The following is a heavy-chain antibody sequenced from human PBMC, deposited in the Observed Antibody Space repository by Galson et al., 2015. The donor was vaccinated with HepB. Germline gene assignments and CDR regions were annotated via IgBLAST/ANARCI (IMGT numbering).Heavy chain of an antibody. V-gene: IGHV3-48*04. J-gene: IGHJ6*02. CDR3: AKDGHSSSWYESNGMDV. CDR1: GFTFSSYS. Sequence: SLRLSCAASGFTFSSYSMNWVRQAPGQGLEWVSYISSTGSTIYYADSVKGRFTISRDNAKNSLYLQMNSLRAEDTAVYYCAKDGHSSSWYESNGMDVWGQGTTVTVSS. D-gene: IGHD6-13*01. CDR2: ISSTGSTI.